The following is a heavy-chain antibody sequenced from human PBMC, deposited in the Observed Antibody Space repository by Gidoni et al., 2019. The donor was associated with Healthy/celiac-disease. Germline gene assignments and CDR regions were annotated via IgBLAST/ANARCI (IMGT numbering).Heavy chain of an antibody. D-gene: IGHD3-22*01. J-gene: IGHJ2*01. V-gene: IGHV3-23*01. CDR2: ISGSGGST. Sequence: EVQLLESGGGLVQPGGSLRLSCAASGFTFSSSAMSWVRQAPGKGLEWVSAISGSGGSTYYADSVKGRFTISRDNSKNTLYLQMNSLRAEDTAVYYCANQLDYYDSSGYLDWYFDLWGRGTLVTVSS. CDR1: GFTFSSSA. CDR3: ANQLDYYDSSGYLDWYFDL.